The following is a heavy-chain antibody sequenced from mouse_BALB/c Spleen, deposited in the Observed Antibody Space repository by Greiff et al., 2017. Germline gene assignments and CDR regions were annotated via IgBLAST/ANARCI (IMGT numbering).Heavy chain of an antibody. J-gene: IGHJ4*01. Sequence: EVKLVESGGGLVKPGGSLKLSCAASGFTFSSYTMSWVRQTPEKRLEWVATISSGGSYTYYPDSVKGRFTISRDNAKNTLYLQMSSLKSEDTAMYYCTRDDRYDDAMDYWGQGTSVTVSS. V-gene: IGHV5-6-4*01. CDR3: TRDDRYDDAMDY. D-gene: IGHD2-14*01. CDR2: ISSGGSYT. CDR1: GFTFSSYT.